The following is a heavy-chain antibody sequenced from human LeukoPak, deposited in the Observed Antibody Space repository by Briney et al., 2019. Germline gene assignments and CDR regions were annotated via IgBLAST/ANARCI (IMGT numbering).Heavy chain of an antibody. J-gene: IGHJ4*02. CDR3: ARQLAEAGLSHFDY. CDR2: IYYSGST. D-gene: IGHD6-19*01. Sequence: SETLSLTCTVSGGSISSYYWSWIRQPPGKGLEWIGYIYYSGSTNYNPSLKSRVTISVDTSKNQFSLKLSSVTAADTAVYYCARQLAEAGLSHFDYWGQGTLVTVSS. CDR1: GGSISSYY. V-gene: IGHV4-59*08.